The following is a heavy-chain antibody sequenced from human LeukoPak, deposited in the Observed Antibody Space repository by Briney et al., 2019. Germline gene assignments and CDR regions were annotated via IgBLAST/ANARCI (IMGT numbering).Heavy chain of an antibody. Sequence: GGSLRPSCAASGFTFSRYWMSWVRQAPGKGLEWVANIKQDGSEKYYVDSVEGRFTISRDNAKNSLYLQMISLRAEDTAVYYCAREGSYGSGSYRAFDIWGQGTMVTVSS. J-gene: IGHJ3*02. CDR1: GFTFSRYW. V-gene: IGHV3-7*01. D-gene: IGHD3-10*01. CDR3: AREGSYGSGSYRAFDI. CDR2: IKQDGSEK.